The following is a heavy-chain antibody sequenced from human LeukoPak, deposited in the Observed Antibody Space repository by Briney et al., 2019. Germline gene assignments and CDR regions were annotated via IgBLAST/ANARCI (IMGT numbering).Heavy chain of an antibody. CDR1: GFTFSSYG. J-gene: IGHJ5*02. CDR2: IRYDGSNK. V-gene: IGHV3-30*02. CDR3: AKGKAFYDFWSGYRGWFDP. D-gene: IGHD3-3*01. Sequence: GGSLRLPCAASGFTFSSYGMHWVRQAPGKGLEWVAFIRYDGSNKYYADSVKGRFTISRDNSKNTLYLQMNSLRAEDTAVYYCAKGKAFYDFWSGYRGWFDPWGQGTLVTVSS.